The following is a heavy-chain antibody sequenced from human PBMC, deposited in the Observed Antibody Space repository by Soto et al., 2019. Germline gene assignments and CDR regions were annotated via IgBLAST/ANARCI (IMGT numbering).Heavy chain of an antibody. CDR2: ISYDGSNK. Sequence: QVQLVESGGGVVQPGRSLRLSCAASGFTFSSYGMHWVRQAPGKGLEWVAVISYDGSNKYYADSVKGRFTISRDNSKNTLYLQMNSRRAEDTAVYYCAKEETYSSGWYRRAPEPLAFDYWGQGTLVTVSS. D-gene: IGHD6-19*01. CDR1: GFTFSSYG. J-gene: IGHJ4*02. V-gene: IGHV3-30*18. CDR3: AKEETYSSGWYRRAPEPLAFDY.